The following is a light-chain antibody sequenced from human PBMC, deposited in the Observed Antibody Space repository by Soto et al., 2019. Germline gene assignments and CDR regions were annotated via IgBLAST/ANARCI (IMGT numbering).Light chain of an antibody. CDR3: QKYNSAPHT. CDR2: AAS. Sequence: DIQMTQSPSSLSAAVGDRVTITCQTSQDISNYLAWYQQKPGKVPKLLIYAASTLQSGVPSRFSGGGSGTDFSLTISSLQLEDVATYYCQKYNSAPHTFGGGTKVEIQ. CDR1: QDISNY. V-gene: IGKV1-27*01. J-gene: IGKJ4*01.